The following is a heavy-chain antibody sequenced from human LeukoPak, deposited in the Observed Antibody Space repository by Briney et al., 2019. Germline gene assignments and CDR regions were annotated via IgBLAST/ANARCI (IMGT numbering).Heavy chain of an antibody. CDR1: GFTFSSYS. CDR2: ISSSSSTI. D-gene: IGHD3-10*01. Sequence: GGSLRLSCAASGFTFSSYSMNWVRQAPGKGLEWVSYISSSSSTIYYADSVKGRFTISRDNSKNTLYLQMNSLRAEDTAVYYCAKDGAGSYYNYFLHNYYYYYYMDVWGKGTTVTISS. V-gene: IGHV3-48*01. J-gene: IGHJ6*03. CDR3: AKDGAGSYYNYFLHNYYYYYYMDV.